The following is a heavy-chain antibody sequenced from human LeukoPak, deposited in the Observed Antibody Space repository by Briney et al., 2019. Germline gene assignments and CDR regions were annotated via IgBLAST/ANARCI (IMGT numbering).Heavy chain of an antibody. D-gene: IGHD6-13*01. V-gene: IGHV4-34*01. Sequence: PSETLSLTRAVYGGSFSGYYWSWIRQPPGKGLEWIGEINHSGSTNYNPSLKSRVTISVDTSKNQFSLKLSSVTAADTAVYYCARGYGSSWYQFDPWGQGTLVTVSS. CDR2: INHSGST. CDR3: ARGYGSSWYQFDP. CDR1: GGSFSGYY. J-gene: IGHJ5*02.